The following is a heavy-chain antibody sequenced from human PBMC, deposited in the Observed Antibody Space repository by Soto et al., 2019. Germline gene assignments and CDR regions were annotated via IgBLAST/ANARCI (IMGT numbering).Heavy chain of an antibody. CDR3: AKEGGNHYYYYAMDV. V-gene: IGHV4-39*02. CDR2: IYYSGST. D-gene: IGHD1-26*01. Sequence: SETLSLTCNFSGGSIDRSNYYLGWIRQPPGKGLEWIGSIYYSGSTYYNPSLKSRVTISVDTSKNQFSLKLSSVTAADTAVYYCAKEGGNHYYYYAMDVWGQGTTVTVSS. J-gene: IGHJ6*02. CDR1: GGSIDRSNYY.